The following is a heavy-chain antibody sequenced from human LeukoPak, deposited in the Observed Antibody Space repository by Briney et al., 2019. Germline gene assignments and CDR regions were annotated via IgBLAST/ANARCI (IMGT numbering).Heavy chain of an antibody. D-gene: IGHD2/OR15-2a*01. CDR3: ARSARGRAREYYFDY. J-gene: IGHJ4*02. V-gene: IGHV1-8*01. Sequence: ATVKVSCKASGYTFTSYDINWVRQATGQGLEWMGWMNPNSGNTGYAQKFQGRVTMTRNASISTAYMELSSLRPEDTAVYYCARSARGRAREYYFDYWGQGTLVTVSS. CDR2: MNPNSGNT. CDR1: GYTFTSYD.